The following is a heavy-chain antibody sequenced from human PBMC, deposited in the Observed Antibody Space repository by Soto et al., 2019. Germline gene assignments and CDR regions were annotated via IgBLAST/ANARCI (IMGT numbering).Heavy chain of an antibody. CDR2: IFYSGST. D-gene: IGHD3-22*01. J-gene: IGHJ1*01. CDR1: GGSISSGVYY. V-gene: IGHV4-31*03. CDR3: AIYDSSGSRGFQH. Sequence: QVQLQESGLGLVKPSQTLSLTCTVSGGSISSGVYYWSWIRQHPGKGLEWIGYIFYSGSTYYNPSLKSRLTISVDTSKNQFSLKLSSVTAADTAVYYCAIYDSSGSRGFQHWGQGTLVTVSS.